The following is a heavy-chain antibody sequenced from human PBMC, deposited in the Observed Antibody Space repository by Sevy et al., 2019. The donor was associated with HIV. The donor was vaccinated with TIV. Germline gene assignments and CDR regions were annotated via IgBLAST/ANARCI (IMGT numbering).Heavy chain of an antibody. CDR1: GYTFTSYG. CDR3: ARSEGDDSSGYLAYHYYYYAMDV. J-gene: IGHJ6*02. V-gene: IGHV1-18*01. CDR2: ISGYNART. Sequence: ASVKVSCKTSGYTFTSYGITWVRQAPGQGLEWVGWISGYNARTKYAEKLQGRVAMTTDTSTSTAHMELRSLSSDDTAVYFCARSEGDDSSGYLAYHYYYYAMDVWGQGTTVTVSS. D-gene: IGHD3-22*01.